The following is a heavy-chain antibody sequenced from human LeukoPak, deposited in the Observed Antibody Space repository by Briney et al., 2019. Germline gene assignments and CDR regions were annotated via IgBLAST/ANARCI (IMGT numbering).Heavy chain of an antibody. CDR1: GFTFSSSE. J-gene: IGHJ4*02. CDR2: ISSSATTI. D-gene: IGHD3-22*01. CDR3: ANREYYYDSSGAQLYYFDY. Sequence: GGSLRLSCAASGFTFSSSEMNWVRQAPGKGLEWVSYISSSATTIYYADSVKGRFTISRDNSKNTLYLQMNSLRAEDTAVYYCANREYYYDSSGAQLYYFDYWGQGTLVTVSS. V-gene: IGHV3-48*03.